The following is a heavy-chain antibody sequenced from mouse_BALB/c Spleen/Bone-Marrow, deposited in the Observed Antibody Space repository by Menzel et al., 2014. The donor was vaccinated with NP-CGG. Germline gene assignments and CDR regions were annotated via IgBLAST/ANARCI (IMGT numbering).Heavy chain of an antibody. V-gene: IGHV14-3*02. CDR2: IDPANGNT. Sequence: EVHLVESGAELVKPGASVELSCTASGFNIKDTYMYWVKQRPEQGLEWIGRIDPANGNTKYDPKFQGKATITADTSSNTAYLQLSSLTSEDTAVYYCARYRYYGSSYAMDYWGQGTSVTVSS. CDR1: GFNIKDTY. J-gene: IGHJ4*01. CDR3: ARYRYYGSSYAMDY. D-gene: IGHD1-1*01.